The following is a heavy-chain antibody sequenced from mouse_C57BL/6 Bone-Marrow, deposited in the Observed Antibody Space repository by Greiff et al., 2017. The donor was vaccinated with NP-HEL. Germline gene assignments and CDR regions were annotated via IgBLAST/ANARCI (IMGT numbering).Heavy chain of an antibody. J-gene: IGHJ4*01. D-gene: IGHD1-1*01. CDR1: GIDFSRYW. CDR3: ARPDYYGSSHYAMDY. CDR2: INPDSSTI. Sequence: SGGGLVQPGGSLKLSCAASGIDFSRYWMSWVRRAPGKGLEWIGEINPDSSTINYAPSLKDKFIISRDNAKNTLYLQMSKVRSEDTALYYCARPDYYGSSHYAMDYWGQGTSVTVSS. V-gene: IGHV4-1*01.